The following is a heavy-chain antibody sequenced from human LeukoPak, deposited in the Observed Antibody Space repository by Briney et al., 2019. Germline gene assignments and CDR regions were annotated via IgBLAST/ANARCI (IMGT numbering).Heavy chain of an antibody. J-gene: IGHJ4*02. Sequence: SETLSLTCTVSGGSVSSGSYYWSWIRQPPGKGLEWIEYIYYSGSTNYNPSLKSRVTISVDTSKNQFSLKLSSVTAADTAVYYCASESSGTFDYWGQGTLVTVSS. D-gene: IGHD6-6*01. V-gene: IGHV4-61*01. CDR1: GGSVSSGSYY. CDR2: IYYSGST. CDR3: ASESSGTFDY.